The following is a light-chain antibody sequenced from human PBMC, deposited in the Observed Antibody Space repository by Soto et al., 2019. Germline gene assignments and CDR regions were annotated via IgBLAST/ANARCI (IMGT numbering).Light chain of an antibody. CDR1: QSVGNN. CDR2: EAS. Sequence: EIVLTQSPATLSLSPGERATLSCRASQSVGNNLAWYQQKPGQAPGLLIYEASTRATGIPARFSGSGSGIDFTLTISSLEPEDFAVYYCQQHAHWPLTFGGGTKVEIK. J-gene: IGKJ4*01. V-gene: IGKV3-11*01. CDR3: QQHAHWPLT.